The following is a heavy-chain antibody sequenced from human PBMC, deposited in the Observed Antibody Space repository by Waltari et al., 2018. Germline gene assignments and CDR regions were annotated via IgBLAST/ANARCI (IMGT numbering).Heavy chain of an antibody. Sequence: QVQLQQWGAGLLKPSETLSLTCAVYGGSFSGYYWSWIRQPPGKGLEWIGEINHSGSTNYNPSLKSRVTIPVDPSMNQFSLKLSSVPAADPAVYYCASSRLRRDGYISFDYWGQGTLVTVSS. V-gene: IGHV4-34*01. CDR3: ASSRLRRDGYISFDY. CDR2: INHSGST. CDR1: GGSFSGYY. J-gene: IGHJ4*02. D-gene: IGHD5-12*01.